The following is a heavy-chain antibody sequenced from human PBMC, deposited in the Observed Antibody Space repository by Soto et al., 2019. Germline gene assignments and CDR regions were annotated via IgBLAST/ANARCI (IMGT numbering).Heavy chain of an antibody. CDR1: GFTFSSYW. V-gene: IGHV3-30*18. CDR3: AKGGGYCSSTSCYVGYYYYMDV. D-gene: IGHD2-2*01. CDR2: ISYDGSNK. Sequence: GGSLRLSCAASGFTFSSYWMSWVRQAPGKGLEWVAVISYDGSNKYYADSVKGRFTISRDNSKNTLYLQMNSLRAEDTAVYYCAKGGGYCSSTSCYVGYYYYMDVWGKGTTVTVSS. J-gene: IGHJ6*03.